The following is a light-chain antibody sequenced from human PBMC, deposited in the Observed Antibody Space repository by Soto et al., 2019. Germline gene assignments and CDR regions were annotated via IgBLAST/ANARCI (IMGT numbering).Light chain of an antibody. V-gene: IGLV2-8*01. J-gene: IGLJ2*01. Sequence: QSVLTQPPSVSGSPVQSVTISCTGTSSDVGDYNYVSWYQHQPDKAPKLMIYEVTKRPSGVPDRFSGSKSGNTASLTVSGLQAEDEADYYCSSYAGSNNFGVFGGGTKLTVL. CDR3: SSYAGSNNFGV. CDR1: SSDVGDYNY. CDR2: EVT.